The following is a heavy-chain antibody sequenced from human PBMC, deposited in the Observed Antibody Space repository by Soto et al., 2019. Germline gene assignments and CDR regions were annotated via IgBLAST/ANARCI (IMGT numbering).Heavy chain of an antibody. V-gene: IGHV3-74*03. Sequence: EVHLEESGGGLVQPGGSLRLSCAASGFSLSPYWMHWVRQVPGRGLEWVARLSSDGFGAAYADSVKGRFFISRDIARNTLSLQMNSLRAVDTAVYYCARDLGGPDYWGRGTSVTVSS. CDR2: LSSDGFGA. CDR1: GFSLSPYW. J-gene: IGHJ4*02. CDR3: ARDLGGPDY. D-gene: IGHD3-16*01.